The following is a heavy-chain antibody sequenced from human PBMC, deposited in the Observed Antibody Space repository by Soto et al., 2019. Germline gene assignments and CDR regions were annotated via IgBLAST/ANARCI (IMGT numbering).Heavy chain of an antibody. V-gene: IGHV3-53*02. CDR2: IYSGGST. Sequence: EVQLVETGGGLIQPGGSLRLSCAASGFTVSSNYMSWVRQAPGKGLEWVSVIYSGGSTNYADSVKGRFTISRDNSKNTLDLQMNSLRAEDTAVYYCARGGPGAVGVHLGYWGQGALVTVSS. CDR1: GFTVSSNY. CDR3: ARGGPGAVGVHLGY. D-gene: IGHD3-16*01. J-gene: IGHJ4*02.